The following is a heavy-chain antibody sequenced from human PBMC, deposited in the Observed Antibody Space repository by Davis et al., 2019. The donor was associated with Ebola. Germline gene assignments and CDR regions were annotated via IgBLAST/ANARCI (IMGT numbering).Heavy chain of an antibody. Sequence: GESLKISCAASGFTFSSYSMNWVRQAPGKGLEWVSSISSSSSYIYYADSVKGRFTISRDNAKNSLYLQMNSLRAEDTAVYYCARDSRYCSGGSCYLLDPWGQGTLVIVSS. J-gene: IGHJ5*02. CDR1: GFTFSSYS. CDR2: ISSSSSYI. D-gene: IGHD2-15*01. V-gene: IGHV3-21*01. CDR3: ARDSRYCSGGSCYLLDP.